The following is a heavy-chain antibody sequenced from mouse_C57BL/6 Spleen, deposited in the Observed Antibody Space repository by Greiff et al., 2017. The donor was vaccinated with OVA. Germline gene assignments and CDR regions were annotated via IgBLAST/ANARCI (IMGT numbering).Heavy chain of an antibody. D-gene: IGHD1-1*01. Sequence: QVQLKQSGAELVRPGTSVKVSCKASGYAFTNYLIEWVKQRPGQGLEWIGLINPGSGGTNYNEKFKGKATLTADKSSSTAYMQLSSLTSEDSAVYFCARYGNFYFDYWGQGTTLAVSS. CDR1: GYAFTNYL. CDR3: ARYGNFYFDY. CDR2: INPGSGGT. J-gene: IGHJ2*01. V-gene: IGHV1-54*01.